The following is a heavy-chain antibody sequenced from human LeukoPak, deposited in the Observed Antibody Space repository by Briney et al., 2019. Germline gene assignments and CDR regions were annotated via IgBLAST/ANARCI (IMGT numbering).Heavy chain of an antibody. Sequence: SETLSLTCTVSGGSISSYYWSWIRRPPGKGLEWIGYIYYSGSTNYNPSLKSRVTISVDTSKNQFSLQLSSVTAADTAVYYCASSMTTVKNYYYYGMDVWGQGTTVTVSS. CDR1: GGSISSYY. V-gene: IGHV4-59*12. J-gene: IGHJ6*02. CDR2: IYYSGST. D-gene: IGHD4-17*01. CDR3: ASSMTTVKNYYYYGMDV.